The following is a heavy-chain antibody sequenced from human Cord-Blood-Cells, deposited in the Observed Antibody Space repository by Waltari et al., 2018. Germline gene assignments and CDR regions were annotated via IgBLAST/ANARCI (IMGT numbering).Heavy chain of an antibody. Sequence: QVQLVQSGAEVKKPGASVKVSCKASGYTFTSYDINWVRQATGQGLEWMGCMNPNSDNTGYAQKSQGRVTITRNTSISTAYMELSSLRSEDTAVYYCASGSATLAFDIWGQGTMVTVSS. J-gene: IGHJ3*02. D-gene: IGHD3-16*01. CDR3: ASGSATLAFDI. CDR1: GYTFTSYD. V-gene: IGHV1-8*03. CDR2: MNPNSDNT.